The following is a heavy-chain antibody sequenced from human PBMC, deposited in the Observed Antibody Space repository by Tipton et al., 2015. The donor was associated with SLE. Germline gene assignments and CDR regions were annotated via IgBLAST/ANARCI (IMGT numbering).Heavy chain of an antibody. J-gene: IGHJ4*02. CDR1: GGSISSSSYY. CDR3: ARVGDEAAAALGY. Sequence: TLSLTCTVSGGSISSSSYYWGWIRQPPGKGLEWIGSIYYSGSTYYNPSLKSRVTISVDTSKNQFSLKLSSVTAADTAVYYRARVGDEAAAALGYWGQGTLVTVSS. V-gene: IGHV4-39*07. CDR2: IYYSGST. D-gene: IGHD6-13*01.